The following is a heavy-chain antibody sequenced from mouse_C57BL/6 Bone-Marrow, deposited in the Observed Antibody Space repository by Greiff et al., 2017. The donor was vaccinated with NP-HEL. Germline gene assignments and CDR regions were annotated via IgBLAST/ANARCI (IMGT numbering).Heavy chain of an antibody. Sequence: VQLQESGAELVKPGASVKISCKASGYAFSSYWMNWVKQRPGKGPEWIGQIYPGDGDTIHYGKFKDKASLTADKSSSTAYMQLSSLTSENSAVYFCAREAYWGQGTLVTVSA. CDR3: AREAY. J-gene: IGHJ3*01. CDR1: GYAFSSYW. V-gene: IGHV1-80*01. CDR2: IYPGDGDT.